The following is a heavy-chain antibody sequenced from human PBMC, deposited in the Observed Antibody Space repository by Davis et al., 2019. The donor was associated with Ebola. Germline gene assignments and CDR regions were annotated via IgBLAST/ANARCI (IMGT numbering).Heavy chain of an antibody. CDR1: GGSISSSSYY. D-gene: IGHD1-26*01. Sequence: GSLRLSCTVSGGSISSSSYYWGWIRQPPGKGLEWIGSIYYSGSTYYNPSLKSRVTISVDTSKNQFSLKLSSVTAADTAVYYCASAWELRFDYWGQGTLVTVSS. CDR2: IYYSGST. J-gene: IGHJ4*02. V-gene: IGHV4-39*01. CDR3: ASAWELRFDY.